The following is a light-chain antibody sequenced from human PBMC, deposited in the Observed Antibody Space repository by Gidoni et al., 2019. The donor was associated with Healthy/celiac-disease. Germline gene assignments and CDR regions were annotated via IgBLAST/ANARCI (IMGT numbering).Light chain of an antibody. Sequence: NFMLTQPHSVSETPGKTVTISCTGSSGSIASNYVQWYQQSPGSAPTTVIYEDNQRPSGVPDRFSGSIDSSSNSASLTISGLKTEDEADYYCQSYDSSNHEVFGGGTKLTVL. V-gene: IGLV6-57*02. CDR3: QSYDSSNHEV. CDR1: SGSIASNY. CDR2: EDN. J-gene: IGLJ3*02.